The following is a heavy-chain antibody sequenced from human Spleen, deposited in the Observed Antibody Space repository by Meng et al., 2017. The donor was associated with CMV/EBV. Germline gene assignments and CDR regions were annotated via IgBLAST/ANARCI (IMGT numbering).Heavy chain of an antibody. D-gene: IGHD3-10*01. CDR2: ITWDDGNA. J-gene: IGHJ3*02. CDR1: GLSFTDYT. V-gene: IGHV3-43*01. Sequence: GESLKISCAASGLSFTDYTMHWVRQAPGKGLEWVSTITWDDGNAFYGDSVRGRFTISRDHSKNSLYLQMNSLRTEDTALYHCSAVLRGLFALDIWGPGTMVTVSS. CDR3: SAVLRGLFALDI.